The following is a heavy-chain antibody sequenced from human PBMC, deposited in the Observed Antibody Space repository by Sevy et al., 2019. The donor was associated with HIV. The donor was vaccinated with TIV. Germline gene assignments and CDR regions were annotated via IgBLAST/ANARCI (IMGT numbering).Heavy chain of an antibody. V-gene: IGHV3-30*02. CDR3: AKDQFPVAGYYYGMDV. J-gene: IGHJ6*02. CDR2: IWHDGSNT. D-gene: IGHD6-19*01. CDR1: GFTFSIYG. Sequence: GGSLRLSCEASGFTFSIYGMNWVRQAPGKGLEWVAFIWHDGSNTYYADSVKGRFTISRDNSKNTLYLQMSSLRAEDTAVYYCAKDQFPVAGYYYGMDVWGLGTTVTVSS.